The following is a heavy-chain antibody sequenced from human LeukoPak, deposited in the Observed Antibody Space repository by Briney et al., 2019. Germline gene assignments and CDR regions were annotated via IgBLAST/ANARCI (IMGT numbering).Heavy chain of an antibody. Sequence: GGSLRLSRAPSGFTFSSYAMIFVRQSPGKGLEWFSAISGSGFSTYYADSVKGRFTISRDNSKNTLYLQMNSLRAEDTDVYYCAKGGYSYEIYFDYWGQGTLVTVSS. J-gene: IGHJ4*02. V-gene: IGHV3-23*01. CDR1: GFTFSSYA. D-gene: IGHD5-18*01. CDR2: ISGSGFST. CDR3: AKGGYSYEIYFDY.